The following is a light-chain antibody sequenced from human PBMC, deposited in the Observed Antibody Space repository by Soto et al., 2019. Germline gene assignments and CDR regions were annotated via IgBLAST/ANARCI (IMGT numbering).Light chain of an antibody. Sequence: DIQMTQSPSSLSASVGDRVTITCRASQGIRNSLAWFQQKPGKVPKLLIYGASTLQSGVPSRFSGSGSGTDFTLAISSLLPEDVATYYCHNYYSAPFTFGPGTKVDIK. CDR1: QGIRNS. CDR2: GAS. CDR3: HNYYSAPFT. J-gene: IGKJ3*01. V-gene: IGKV1-27*01.